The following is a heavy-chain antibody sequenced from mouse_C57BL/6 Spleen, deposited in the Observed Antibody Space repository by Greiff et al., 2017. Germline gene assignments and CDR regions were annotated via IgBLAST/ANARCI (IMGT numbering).Heavy chain of an antibody. D-gene: IGHD4-1*02. Sequence: VKLMESGPELVKPGASVKISCKASGYSFTSYYIHWVKQRPGQGLEWIGWIYPGSGNTKYNEKFKGKATLTADTSSSTAYMQLSSLTSEDSAVYYCARQPTGTGYAMDYWGQGTSVTVSS. CDR2: IYPGSGNT. J-gene: IGHJ4*01. CDR1: GYSFTSYY. V-gene: IGHV1-66*01. CDR3: ARQPTGTGYAMDY.